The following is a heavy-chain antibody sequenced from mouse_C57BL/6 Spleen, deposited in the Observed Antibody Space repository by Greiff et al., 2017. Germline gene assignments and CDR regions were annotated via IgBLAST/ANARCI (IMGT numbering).Heavy chain of an antibody. J-gene: IGHJ2*01. V-gene: IGHV1-50*01. D-gene: IGHD4-1*01. Sequence: VQLQQPGAELVKPGASVKLSCKASGYTFTSYWMQWVKQRPGQGLEWIGEIDPSDSYTNYNQKFKGKATLTVDTSSSTAYMQLSSLTSEDSAVYYCARPLTGTGPYFDYGGQGTTLTVSS. CDR3: ARPLTGTGPYFDY. CDR1: GYTFTSYW. CDR2: IDPSDSYT.